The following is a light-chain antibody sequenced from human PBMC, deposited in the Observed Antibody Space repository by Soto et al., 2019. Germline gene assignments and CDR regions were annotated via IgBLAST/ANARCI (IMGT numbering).Light chain of an antibody. CDR1: SSDVGGYNY. CDR3: SSYTSSSTLYV. V-gene: IGLV2-14*01. Sequence: SALTQPASVAWSPGQSITISCTGTSSDVGGYNYGSWYQQHPGKAPKLMIYEVSNRPSGVSNRFSGSKSGNTASLTISGLQAEDEADYYRSSYTSSSTLYVFGTGTKVTVL. J-gene: IGLJ1*01. CDR2: EVS.